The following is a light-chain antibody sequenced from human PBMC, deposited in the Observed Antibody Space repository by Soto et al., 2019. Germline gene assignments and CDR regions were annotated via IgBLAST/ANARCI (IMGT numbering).Light chain of an antibody. CDR3: QQSYGSLHT. Sequence: DIQMTQSPDSLSAFIGDRVTITCRASQTITNYLNWYQQKPGKAPRLLIYAVSKLQGGVPSRFSGSGYGTDFTLTISSLQPEDIASYYCQQSYGSLHTFGQGTKLEIE. V-gene: IGKV1-39*01. J-gene: IGKJ2*01. CDR2: AVS. CDR1: QTITNY.